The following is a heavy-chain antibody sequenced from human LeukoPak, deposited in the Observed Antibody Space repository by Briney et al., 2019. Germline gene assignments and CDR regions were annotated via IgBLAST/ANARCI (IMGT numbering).Heavy chain of an antibody. D-gene: IGHD2-2*02. CDR1: GGSLSGYY. J-gene: IGHJ3*02. Sequence: SETLSLTCAVYGGSLSGYYWSWIRQPPGKGLEWIGEINHSGSTNYNPSLKSRVTISVDTSKNQFSLKLSSVTAADTAVYYCARGLWLYLGAFDIWGQGTMVTVSS. CDR2: INHSGST. V-gene: IGHV4-34*01. CDR3: ARGLWLYLGAFDI.